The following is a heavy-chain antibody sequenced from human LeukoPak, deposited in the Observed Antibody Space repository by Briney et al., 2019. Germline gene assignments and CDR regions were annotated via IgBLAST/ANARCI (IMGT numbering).Heavy chain of an antibody. D-gene: IGHD3-9*01. CDR2: INHSGST. J-gene: IGHJ6*03. CDR3: ARRPSVLRYFDWLRYYMDV. Sequence: SETLSLTCAVYGGSFSGYYWSWIRQPPGKGLEWIGEINHSGSTNYNPSLKSRVTIPVDTSKNQFSLKLSSVTAADTAVYYCARRPSVLRYFDWLRYYMDVWGKGTTVTVSS. CDR1: GGSFSGYY. V-gene: IGHV4-34*01.